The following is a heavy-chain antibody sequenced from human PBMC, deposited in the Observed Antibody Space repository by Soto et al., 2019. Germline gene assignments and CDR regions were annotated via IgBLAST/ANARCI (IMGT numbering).Heavy chain of an antibody. V-gene: IGHV1-69*06. CDR2: VVPLSGAT. D-gene: IGHD5-18*01. CDR3: ARVIRGYSYGPFDV. CDR1: GGTFTKYA. Sequence: QVQLVQSGAELKKPGSSVRVSCKASGGTFTKYAFSWVRQAPGQGLEWMGGVVPLSGATNYAQNFQGRVRISVDTSTTSAYMELSSLRSEDTAIYYCARVIRGYSYGPFDVWGQGTLVTVSS. J-gene: IGHJ4*02.